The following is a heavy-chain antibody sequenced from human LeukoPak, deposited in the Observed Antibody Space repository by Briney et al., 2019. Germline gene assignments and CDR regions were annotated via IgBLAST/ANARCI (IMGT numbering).Heavy chain of an antibody. D-gene: IGHD3-10*01. Sequence: ASETLSLTCTVSGGSISSSSYYWGWIRQPPGKGLEWIGSIYYSGSTYYNPSLKSRVTISVDTSKNQFSLKLSSVTAADTAVYYCARGRVCYYGSNYYLPFDPWGQGTLVTVSS. V-gene: IGHV4-39*07. CDR3: ARGRVCYYGSNYYLPFDP. J-gene: IGHJ5*02. CDR2: IYYSGST. CDR1: GGSISSSSYY.